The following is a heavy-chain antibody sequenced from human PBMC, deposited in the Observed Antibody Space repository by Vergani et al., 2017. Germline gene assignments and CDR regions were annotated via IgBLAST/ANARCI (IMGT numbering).Heavy chain of an antibody. Sequence: EVQLVESGGGLVQPGGSLRLSCAASGFTFSTYSMNWVRQAPGKGPEWVSYISSSSSTIYYADSVKGRFTISRDNAKNSLYLQMNSLRAEDTAVYYCARRDYGGDRYWGQGTLVTVSS. D-gene: IGHD4-23*01. J-gene: IGHJ4*02. CDR1: GFTFSTYS. CDR3: ARRDYGGDRY. V-gene: IGHV3-48*01. CDR2: ISSSSSTI.